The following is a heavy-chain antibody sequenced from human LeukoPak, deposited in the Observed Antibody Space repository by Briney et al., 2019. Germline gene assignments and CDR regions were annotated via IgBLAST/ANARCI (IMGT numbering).Heavy chain of an antibody. Sequence: GGSLRLSCAASGFTFHNSAIHWVRQAPGKGLEWVSLTSGDGITTYFADSVEGRFTISRDNSKSSLFLQMNSLRTEDTALYYCARDHVYGGADYWGQGTLVAVSS. D-gene: IGHD5/OR15-5a*01. J-gene: IGHJ4*02. CDR3: ARDHVYGGADY. CDR2: TSGDGITT. V-gene: IGHV3-43*02. CDR1: GFTFHNSA.